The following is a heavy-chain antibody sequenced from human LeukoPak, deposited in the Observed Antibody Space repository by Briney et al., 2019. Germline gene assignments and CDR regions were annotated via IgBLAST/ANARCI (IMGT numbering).Heavy chain of an antibody. Sequence: GGSLRLSCTASGFTFSSYTISWVRQAPGKGLKWVSTITTGGPNTHYADSVKGRFTVSRDDSKNTLYLQMNSLRAEDTAVYYCAKDGGLWVSAHWGDSWGRGTLVTVSS. CDR2: ITTGGPNT. V-gene: IGHV3-23*01. CDR3: AKDGGLWVSAHWGDS. J-gene: IGHJ4*02. D-gene: IGHD7-27*01. CDR1: GFTFSSYT.